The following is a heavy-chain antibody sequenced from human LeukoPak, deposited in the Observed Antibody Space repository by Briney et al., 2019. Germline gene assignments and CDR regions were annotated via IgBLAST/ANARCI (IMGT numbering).Heavy chain of an antibody. V-gene: IGHV4-59*01. CDR1: GGSISSYY. CDR3: ARADGTIFGVVNPSYYFDY. D-gene: IGHD3-3*01. Sequence: SPTPSLTCTVSGGSISSYYWSCIRQPPGKGLEWIGYIYYSGRTNYNPSLKNPVTISVDASKNQLSLKLSSVTAADTAVYYCARADGTIFGVVNPSYYFDYWGQGTLVTVSS. CDR2: IYYSGRT. J-gene: IGHJ4*02.